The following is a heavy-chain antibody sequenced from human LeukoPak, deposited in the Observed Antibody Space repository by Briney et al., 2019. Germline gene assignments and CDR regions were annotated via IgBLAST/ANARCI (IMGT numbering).Heavy chain of an antibody. Sequence: PSETLSLTCTVSGGSISSYYWSWIRQPPGKGLEWIGYTYYSGSTNYNPSLKSRVTMSVDTSKNQFSLKLSSVTAADTAVYYCAYSSGWNNWFDPWGQGTLVTVSS. J-gene: IGHJ5*02. CDR1: GGSISSYY. CDR3: AYSSGWNNWFDP. D-gene: IGHD6-19*01. CDR2: TYYSGST. V-gene: IGHV4-59*12.